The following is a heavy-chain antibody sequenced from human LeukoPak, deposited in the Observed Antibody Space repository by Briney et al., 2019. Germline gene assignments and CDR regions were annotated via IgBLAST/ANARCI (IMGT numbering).Heavy chain of an antibody. J-gene: IGHJ4*02. CDR3: ARGSRYSSSSWLPFGSWYRVAFDY. CDR1: GYSISSGYY. Sequence: SETLSLTCTVSGYSISSGYYWGWIRQPPGKGLEWIGRIYHSGSTYYNPSLKSRVTISVDTSKNQFSLKLSSVTAADTAVYYCARGSRYSSSSWLPFGSWYRVAFDYWGQGTLVIVSS. D-gene: IGHD6-6*01. V-gene: IGHV4-38-2*02. CDR2: IYHSGST.